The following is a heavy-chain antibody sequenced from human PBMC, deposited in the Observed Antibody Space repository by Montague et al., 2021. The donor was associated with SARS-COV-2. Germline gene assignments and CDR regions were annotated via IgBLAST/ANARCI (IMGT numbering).Heavy chain of an antibody. J-gene: IGHJ5*02. CDR1: GGSITAYY. D-gene: IGHD2-2*01. Sequence: SETLSLTCAVYGGSITAYYWSWIRQPPGKGLEWIGDTIHSGSTNYNPSLKSRVTISVDKSKNQFSLELSSVTAADTAVYYCGRPGPVRRCSVSNCCASWGQGTLVSVSS. CDR3: GRPGPVRRCSVSNCCAS. V-gene: IGHV4-34*12. CDR2: TIHSGST.